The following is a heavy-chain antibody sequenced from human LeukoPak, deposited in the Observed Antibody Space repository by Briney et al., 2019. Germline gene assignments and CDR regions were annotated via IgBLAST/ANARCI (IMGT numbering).Heavy chain of an antibody. CDR3: ARVTSISSAYWGLLDY. CDR1: GYRFTSYW. Sequence: GESLKISCKGSGYRFTSYWIGWVRQMPGKGLEWMGIIYPGDSDTRYSPSFQGQVTISADKSISAAYLQWSSLKASDTAMYYCARVTSISSAYWGLLDYWGQGTLVTVSS. D-gene: IGHD3-22*01. CDR2: IYPGDSDT. J-gene: IGHJ4*02. V-gene: IGHV5-51*01.